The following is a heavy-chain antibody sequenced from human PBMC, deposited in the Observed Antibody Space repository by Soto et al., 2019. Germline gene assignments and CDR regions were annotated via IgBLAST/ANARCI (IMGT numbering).Heavy chain of an antibody. J-gene: IGHJ4*02. CDR1: GFTFTSSA. CDR2: IVVGSGNT. Sequence: SVKVSCKASGFTFTSSAVQWVRQARGQRLEWIGWIVVGSGNTNYAQKFQERVTITRDMSTSTAYMELSSLRSEDTAVYYCAVVAYCSGGSCYLGRFDYWGQGTLVTVSS. CDR3: AVVAYCSGGSCYLGRFDY. D-gene: IGHD2-15*01. V-gene: IGHV1-58*01.